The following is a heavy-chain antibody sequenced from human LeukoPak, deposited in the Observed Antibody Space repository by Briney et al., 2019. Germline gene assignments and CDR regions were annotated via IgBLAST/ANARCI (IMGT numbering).Heavy chain of an antibody. J-gene: IGHJ5*02. D-gene: IGHD5/OR15-5a*01. Sequence: GGSLRLSCAASGFTFSSYAMNWVRQAPGKGLEWVANIDQDGSDKNYVGSVKGRFTISRDDAKNSLFLQMNSLRAEDTAVYYCARESTEDRPGSWGQGTLVTVSS. CDR3: ARESTEDRPGS. V-gene: IGHV3-7*01. CDR2: IDQDGSDK. CDR1: GFTFSSYA.